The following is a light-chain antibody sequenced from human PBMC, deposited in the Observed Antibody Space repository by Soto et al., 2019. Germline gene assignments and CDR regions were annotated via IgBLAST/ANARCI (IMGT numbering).Light chain of an antibody. J-gene: IGKJ5*01. CDR2: TGS. CDR3: QQAASFPIT. Sequence: DIQMTQSPSYVSASLGDRVTITCRASQGIKNGLACYQQKPGKAPNLLIYTGSSLQSGVPSRFSGSGSGTDFTLTINSLQPEDFATYYCQQAASFPITFGQGTRLEIK. CDR1: QGIKNG. V-gene: IGKV1-12*01.